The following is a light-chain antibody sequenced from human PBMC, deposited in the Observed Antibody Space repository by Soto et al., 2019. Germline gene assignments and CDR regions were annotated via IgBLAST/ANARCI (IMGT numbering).Light chain of an antibody. CDR3: QQRRNWLT. CDR2: GAF. V-gene: IGKV3-11*01. J-gene: IGKJ4*01. Sequence: EIVLNQSPGTLSLSPGERATLSCRASQSVSSSYLAWYRQKPGQAPRLLIYGAFTRATGIPARFSGSGSGTDITLTISRLEPEDSAVYYRQQRRNWLTFGGGTKVDIK. CDR1: QSVSSSY.